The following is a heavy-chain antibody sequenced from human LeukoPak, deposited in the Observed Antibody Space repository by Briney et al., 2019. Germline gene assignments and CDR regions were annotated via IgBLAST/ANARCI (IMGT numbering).Heavy chain of an antibody. CDR3: GRSGIVTTAVPF. Sequence: GGSLTLSCAASGCSFSSYLMSWFRQAPGKGLEWVANIKEDGSEKNYVDSVKGRFTISRDNAKNSLYLQMNTLRAEETAVYYCGRSGIVTTAVPFWGQGTLVTVSS. D-gene: IGHD1-26*01. CDR2: IKEDGSEK. J-gene: IGHJ4*02. CDR1: GCSFSSYL. V-gene: IGHV3-7*01.